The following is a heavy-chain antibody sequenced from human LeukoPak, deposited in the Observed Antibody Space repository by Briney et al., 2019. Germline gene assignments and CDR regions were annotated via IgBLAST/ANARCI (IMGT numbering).Heavy chain of an antibody. CDR2: INHSGST. CDR3: ARVDIVVVVAATRRRGWFDP. CDR1: GGSFSGYY. Sequence: PSETLSLTCAVYGGSFSGYYWSWIRQPPGKGREWIGEINHSGSTNYNPSLKSRVTISVDTSKNQFSLKLSSVTAADTAVYYCARVDIVVVVAATRRRGWFDPWGQGTLVTVSS. J-gene: IGHJ5*02. D-gene: IGHD2-15*01. V-gene: IGHV4-34*01.